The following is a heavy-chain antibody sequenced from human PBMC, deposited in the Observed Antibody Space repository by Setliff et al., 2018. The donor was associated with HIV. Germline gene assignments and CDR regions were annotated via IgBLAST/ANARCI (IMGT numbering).Heavy chain of an antibody. J-gene: IGHJ4*02. Sequence: SETLSLTCAVYGESFNTYFWSWIRQPPGKGLEWIGQINHSGSTNYNPSLRSRVTISIGTSKNQFSLKLSSVTAADTAVYYCATGLIMAPDYWGQGSLFTVSS. CDR3: ATGLIMAPDY. V-gene: IGHV4-34*01. CDR2: INHSGST. CDR1: GESFNTYF. D-gene: IGHD2-8*01.